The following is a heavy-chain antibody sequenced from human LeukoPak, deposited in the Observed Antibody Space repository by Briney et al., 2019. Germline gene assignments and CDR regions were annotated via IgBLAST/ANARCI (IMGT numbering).Heavy chain of an antibody. CDR1: GFTFRSYS. V-gene: IGHV3-48*04. J-gene: IGHJ4*02. CDR3: ARVGAYAAVNC. Sequence: RPGGSLRLSCAASGFTFRSYSMNWVRQAPGKGLEWVSYISSSGSTIYYADSVKGRFTISRDNAKNSLYLQMNSLRAEDTAVYYCARVGAYAAVNCWGQGTLVTVSS. D-gene: IGHD3-16*01. CDR2: ISSSGSTI.